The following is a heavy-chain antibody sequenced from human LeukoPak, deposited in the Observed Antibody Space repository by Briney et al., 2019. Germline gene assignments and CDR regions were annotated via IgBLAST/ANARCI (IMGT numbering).Heavy chain of an antibody. CDR2: IYYSGST. D-gene: IGHD5-12*01. V-gene: IGHV4-39*01. J-gene: IGHJ4*02. Sequence: SETLSLTCTVSGGSISSYYWGWIRQPPGKGLEWIGSIYYSGSTYCNPSLKSRVTISVDTSKNQFSLKVTSVTAADTAVYYCGRRRSGYDHLDYWGQGTLVTVSS. CDR3: GRRRSGYDHLDY. CDR1: GGSISSYY.